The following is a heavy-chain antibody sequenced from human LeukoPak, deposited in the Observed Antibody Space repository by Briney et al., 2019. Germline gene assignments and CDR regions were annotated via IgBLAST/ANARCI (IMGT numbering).Heavy chain of an antibody. Sequence: ASVKVSCKASGYTFTRYYMHWVRQAPGQGLEWMGWISPNSGDTNYAQKFQGRVTMTRDTSIGTTYMELSWLRSDDTAMYYCAKDDFTHTDYWGQGTLVTVSS. J-gene: IGHJ4*02. V-gene: IGHV1-2*02. CDR3: AKDDFTHTDY. CDR2: ISPNSGDT. CDR1: GYTFTRYY. D-gene: IGHD2-21*02.